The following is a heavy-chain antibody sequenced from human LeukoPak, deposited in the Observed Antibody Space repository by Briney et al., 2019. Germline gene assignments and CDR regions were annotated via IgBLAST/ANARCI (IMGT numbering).Heavy chain of an antibody. D-gene: IGHD5-18*01. V-gene: IGHV4-59*01. CDR1: GGSSCSYY. CDR2: IYYSGST. J-gene: IGHJ4*02. Sequence: SETLSFTCTVSGGSSCSYYWSWMRPRPGKGLEWRVYIYYSGSTNYNPSLKSRVTISVDTSKNQFALKLSSVTAADTAVYYCARLGGYSYGLRRWGQGTLVTVSS. CDR3: ARLGGYSYGLRR.